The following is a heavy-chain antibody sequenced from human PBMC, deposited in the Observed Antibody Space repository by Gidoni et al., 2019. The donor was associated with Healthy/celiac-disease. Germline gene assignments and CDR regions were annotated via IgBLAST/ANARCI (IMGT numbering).Heavy chain of an antibody. CDR3: ATMAASNYMDV. V-gene: IGHV5-51*01. Sequence: EVQLVQSGAEVKKPGDSLKLSCKGSVYSFTSYWIGWVRQMPGKGLEWMGITYPGDSDTRYSPSFQGQVTTSADKSISTAYLQWSSLKASDTAMYYCATMAASNYMDVWGKGTTVTVSS. D-gene: IGHD6-13*01. CDR1: VYSFTSYW. CDR2: TYPGDSDT. J-gene: IGHJ6*03.